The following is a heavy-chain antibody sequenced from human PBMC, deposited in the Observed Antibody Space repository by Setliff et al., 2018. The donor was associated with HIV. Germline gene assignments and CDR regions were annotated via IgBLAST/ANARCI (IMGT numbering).Heavy chain of an antibody. D-gene: IGHD3-3*02. CDR2: INIYNGNT. J-gene: IGHJ6*03. CDR1: GYKFTSYG. Sequence: VSCKASGYKFTSYGINWVRQAPGQGLEWLAWINIYNGNTNYARRVQGRVTLSADKSTNTTYMEVSSLKSEDTAMYYCARARRIIGNVGSHFYYMDLWGKGTTVTVSS. V-gene: IGHV1-18*01. CDR3: ARARRIIGNVGSHFYYMDL.